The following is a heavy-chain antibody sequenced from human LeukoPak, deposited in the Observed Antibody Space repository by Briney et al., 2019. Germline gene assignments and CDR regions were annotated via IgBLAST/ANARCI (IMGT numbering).Heavy chain of an antibody. D-gene: IGHD5-18*01. CDR1: GGSSNDHS. CDR3: ARHEGYSYGDDY. Sequence: SETLSLTCAVSGGSSNDHSWSWIRQSPHKGLEWIAEINHSGSTNYNPSLKSRVTLSVDTSKNQFSLKLSSVTAADTAVYYCARHEGYSYGDDYWGQGTLVTVSS. J-gene: IGHJ4*02. CDR2: INHSGST. V-gene: IGHV4-34*01.